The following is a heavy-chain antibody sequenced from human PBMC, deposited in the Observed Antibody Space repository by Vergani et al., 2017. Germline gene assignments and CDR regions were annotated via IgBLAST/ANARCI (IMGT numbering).Heavy chain of an antibody. CDR3: ARGPQYDLWSGSRYYFDY. CDR2: INPNSGGT. D-gene: IGHD3-3*01. V-gene: IGHV1-2*02. Sequence: QVELVQSGAEVKKPGASVKVSCKASGYTFTGYHMHWVRQAPGQGLEWMGWINPNSGGTNYAQKFQGRVTMTRATSISTAYMELNRLRSDETAVYYGARGPQYDLWSGSRYYFDYWGQGTLVTVSS. CDR1: GYTFTGYH. J-gene: IGHJ4*02.